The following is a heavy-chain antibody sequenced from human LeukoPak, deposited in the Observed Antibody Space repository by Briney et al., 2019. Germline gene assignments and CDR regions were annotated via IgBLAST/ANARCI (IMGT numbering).Heavy chain of an antibody. CDR1: GFTVSNNY. Sequence: PGGSLRLSCAVSGFTVSNNYMNWVRQAPGKGLEWVSIIYNGGTTNYADAVKGRFTISRDNSKNAVYLQMNSLRAEDTAVYYCARDAYDTSAYYYFDYWGQGTLVTVSS. CDR3: ARDAYDTSAYYYFDY. CDR2: IYNGGTT. V-gene: IGHV3-53*01. D-gene: IGHD3-22*01. J-gene: IGHJ4*02.